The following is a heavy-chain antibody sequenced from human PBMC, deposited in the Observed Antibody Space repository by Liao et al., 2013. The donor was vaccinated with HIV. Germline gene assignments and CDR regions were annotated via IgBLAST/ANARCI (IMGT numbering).Heavy chain of an antibody. D-gene: IGHD2-8*01. V-gene: IGHV4-61*02. CDR2: ISRSGST. Sequence: QVQLQESGPGLVKTLQTLSLSCTVSRGSLNSGNFYWSWIRQPAGKGLEWIGRISRSGSTDYSPSLKRRVSMSIDTSKNQFSLKMKTVTAADTAVYFCARGVPPDYWGQGTLVSVSS. CDR1: RGSLNSGNFY. CDR3: ARGVPPDY. J-gene: IGHJ4*02.